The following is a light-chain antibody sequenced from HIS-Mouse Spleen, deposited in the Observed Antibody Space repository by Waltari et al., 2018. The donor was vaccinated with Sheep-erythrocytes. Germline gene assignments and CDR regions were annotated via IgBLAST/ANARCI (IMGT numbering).Light chain of an antibody. Sequence: SYELTQPPSVSVSPGQTASITCSGDKLGDKYACWYQQKPGQSPVLVIYQDSKRPSGIPDRFSGSKSGNTASLTISGLQAEDEADYYCCSHAGSYNHVFATGTKVTVL. CDR3: CSHAGSYNHV. CDR1: KLGDKY. J-gene: IGLJ1*01. V-gene: IGLV3-1*01. CDR2: QDS.